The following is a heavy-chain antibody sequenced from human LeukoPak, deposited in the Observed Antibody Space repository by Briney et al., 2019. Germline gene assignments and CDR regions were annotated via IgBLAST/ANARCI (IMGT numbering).Heavy chain of an antibody. V-gene: IGHV3-21*04. J-gene: IGHJ6*03. CDR3: ARRGGDYYYYMDV. D-gene: IGHD2-15*01. CDR2: IDSSSGYM. CDR1: GFTFNTYS. Sequence: GGSLRLSCAASGFTFNTYSMNWARQAPGKGLEWVSSIDSSSGYMFYADSVKGRFIISRDNAKNSLYLQINSLRAEDTAVYYCARRGGDYYYYMDVWGKGTTVTISS.